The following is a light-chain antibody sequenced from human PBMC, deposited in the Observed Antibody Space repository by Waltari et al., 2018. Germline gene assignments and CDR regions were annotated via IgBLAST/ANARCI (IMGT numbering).Light chain of an antibody. J-gene: IGKJ2*01. Sequence: EIVMTQSPGILSLSPGERATLSCRASQNLSANYVAWYQHRPGQPPRLLIFGASSRAAGIPDRFSGRGSATDFTRTINRLEPEDFTMYFCHQSAGSPQTFGQGTKLDIK. CDR3: HQSAGSPQT. CDR1: QNLSANY. CDR2: GAS. V-gene: IGKV3-20*01.